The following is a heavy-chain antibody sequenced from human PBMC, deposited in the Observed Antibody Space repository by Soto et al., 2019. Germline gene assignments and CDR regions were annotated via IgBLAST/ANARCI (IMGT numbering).Heavy chain of an antibody. V-gene: IGHV4-31*04. CDR2: IYYSGST. CDR1: GDSLSSGGYY. D-gene: IGHD2-8*01. J-gene: IGHJ6*02. Sequence: QVRLRESGPGLVRPSQTLSLTCTVSGDSLSSGGYYCSWIRQLPGKGLEWIGFIYYSGSTFYNPSLRSRVTMSADASKNQISLKLSSVTAADTAVYYCAKTKTPHVRNGMDVWGQGTTVTISS. CDR3: AKTKTPHVRNGMDV.